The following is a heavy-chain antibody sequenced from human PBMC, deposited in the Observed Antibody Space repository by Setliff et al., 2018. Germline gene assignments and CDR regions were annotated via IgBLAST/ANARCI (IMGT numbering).Heavy chain of an antibody. CDR2: IIPIFGTA. CDR3: ARHGGYSYGPGDYYYGMDV. CDR1: GGTFINYA. Sequence: GASVKVSCKASGGTFINYAISWVRQAPGQGLEWMGGIIPIFGTANYAQKFQGRVTITADESTSTAYMELRSLRSDDTAVYYCARHGGYSYGPGDYYYGMDVWGQGTTVTVS. J-gene: IGHJ6*02. V-gene: IGHV1-69*13. D-gene: IGHD5-18*01.